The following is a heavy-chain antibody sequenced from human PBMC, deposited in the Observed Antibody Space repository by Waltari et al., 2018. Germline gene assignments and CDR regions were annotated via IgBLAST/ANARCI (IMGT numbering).Heavy chain of an antibody. CDR3: ARDLLIDDAFDI. CDR1: GFTFSSYA. V-gene: IGHV3-23*01. CDR2: ISGSGGST. Sequence: EVQLLESGGGLVQPGGSPRLSCAASGFTFSSYAMSWVRQAPGKGLEWVSAISGSGGSTYYADSVKGRFTISRDNSKNTLYLQMNSLRAEDTAVYYCARDLLIDDAFDIWGQGTMVTVSS. D-gene: IGHD3-9*01. J-gene: IGHJ3*02.